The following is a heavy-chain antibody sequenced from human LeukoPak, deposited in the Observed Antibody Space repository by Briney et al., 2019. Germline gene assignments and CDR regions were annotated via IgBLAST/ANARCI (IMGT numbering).Heavy chain of an antibody. J-gene: IGHJ5*02. CDR3: ASIILWGNWFDP. V-gene: IGHV4-4*07. D-gene: IGHD7-27*01. Sequence: PSETLSLTCTVSGGSISSYYWSWIRHPARKGLEWIGRIYTSGSTTYNPSLKSRVTMSVDTSKNQFSPKLSSVTAAATAVYYCASIILWGNWFDPWGQGTLFTVSS. CDR2: IYTSGST. CDR1: GGSISSYY.